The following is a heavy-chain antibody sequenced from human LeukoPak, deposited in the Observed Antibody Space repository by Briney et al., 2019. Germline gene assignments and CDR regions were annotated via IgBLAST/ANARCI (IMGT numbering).Heavy chain of an antibody. V-gene: IGHV1-8*01. Sequence: ASVKVSCKASGYTFTSYDINWVRPATGQGLEWMGWMNPNSGNTGYAQKFQGRVTMTRNTAINTAYMELSSLRSDDTAVYYCARGRWTGYCSSTNCYSGLDPWGQGTLVTVSS. CDR1: GYTFTSYD. J-gene: IGHJ5*02. CDR3: ARGRWTGYCSSTNCYSGLDP. D-gene: IGHD2-2*02. CDR2: MNPNSGNT.